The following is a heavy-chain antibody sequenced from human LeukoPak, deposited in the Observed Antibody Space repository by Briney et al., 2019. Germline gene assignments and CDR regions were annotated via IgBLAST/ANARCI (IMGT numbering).Heavy chain of an antibody. J-gene: IGHJ4*02. V-gene: IGHV3-23*01. CDR2: ISGSGGST. D-gene: IGHD6-13*01. CDR3: AKESWYSSSWYLDYFDY. Sequence: GGSLRLSCAASGFTFSSYAMSWVRQAPGKGLEWVSAISGSGGSTYYADSVKGRFTISRDNSKNTLYLQMNSLRAEDTAVYYCAKESWYSSSWYLDYFDYWGQGTLVTVSS. CDR1: GFTFSSYA.